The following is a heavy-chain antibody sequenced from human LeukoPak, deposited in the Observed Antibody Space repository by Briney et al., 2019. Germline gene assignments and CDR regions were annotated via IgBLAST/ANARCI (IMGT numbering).Heavy chain of an antibody. Sequence: GGSLRLSCAASGFAFNNYAMTWVRQAPGKGLEWVSNINDKGGERHYADSVKGRFTISRDNSKNTVFLQMDSLRAEDTAVYYCXXTQWXVXATDYFDYWGQGILVTVSS. CDR3: XXTQWXVXATDYFDY. CDR1: GFAFNNYA. J-gene: IGHJ4*02. V-gene: IGHV3-23*01. D-gene: IGHD1-26*01. CDR2: INDKGGER.